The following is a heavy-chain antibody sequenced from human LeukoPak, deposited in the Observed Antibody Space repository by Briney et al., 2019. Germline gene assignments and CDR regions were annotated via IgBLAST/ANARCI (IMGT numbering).Heavy chain of an antibody. CDR3: KSGGAAPGSFDY. J-gene: IGHJ4*02. Sequence: PGGSLRLSCAASGFTFSSYWMSWMRQAPGKGLEWVANIKYDGNEEYYVDSAKGRFTISRGNAKNSLYLQLNSLRVEDTAVYYCKSGGAAPGSFDYWGQGTLVTVSP. V-gene: IGHV3-7*01. D-gene: IGHD1-1*01. CDR2: IKYDGNEE. CDR1: GFTFSSYW.